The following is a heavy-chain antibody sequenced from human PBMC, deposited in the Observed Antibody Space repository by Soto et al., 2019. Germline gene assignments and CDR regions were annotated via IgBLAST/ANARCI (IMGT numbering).Heavy chain of an antibody. J-gene: IGHJ6*02. D-gene: IGHD3-3*01. CDR1: GFTFSSYA. V-gene: IGHV3-23*01. CDR3: AKHAYDFWSGPAFYYYGMDV. CDR2: ISGSGGST. Sequence: GGSLRLSCAASGFTFSSYAMSWVRQAPGKGLEWVSAISGSGGSTYYADSVKGRFTIPRDNSKNTLYLQMNSLRAEDTAVYYCAKHAYDFWSGPAFYYYGMDVWGQGTTVTVSS.